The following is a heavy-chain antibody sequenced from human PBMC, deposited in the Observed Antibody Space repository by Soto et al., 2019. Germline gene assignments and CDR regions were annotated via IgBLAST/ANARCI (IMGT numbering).Heavy chain of an antibody. V-gene: IGHV3-33*01. Sequence: QVQLVESGGGVVQPGRSLRLSCSASGFTFSSYGMDWVRQAPGTELDWVAMIWNDGSDEYYADSVKGRFTISRDNSKKTLYLQMNSLRVEDTAVYYCAREDLGGHDSDAFDIWGQGTMVTVSS. J-gene: IGHJ3*02. CDR2: IWNDGSDE. CDR3: AREDLGGHDSDAFDI. CDR1: GFTFSSYG. D-gene: IGHD5-12*01.